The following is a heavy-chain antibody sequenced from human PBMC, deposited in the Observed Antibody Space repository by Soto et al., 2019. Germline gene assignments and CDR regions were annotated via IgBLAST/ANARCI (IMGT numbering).Heavy chain of an antibody. D-gene: IGHD6-6*01. CDR3: AQGIPTLRS. Sequence: EVQLLESGGGLVQPGGSLRLSCAASGFTFSNFAMSWVRQAPGKELEWVSTITASAGSTYYPDSVKGRFTISRDTSKNTLYLQMNSLRAEDSAIYYCAQGIPTLRSWGQGTLVTVSS. CDR2: ITASAGST. CDR1: GFTFSNFA. J-gene: IGHJ5*02. V-gene: IGHV3-23*01.